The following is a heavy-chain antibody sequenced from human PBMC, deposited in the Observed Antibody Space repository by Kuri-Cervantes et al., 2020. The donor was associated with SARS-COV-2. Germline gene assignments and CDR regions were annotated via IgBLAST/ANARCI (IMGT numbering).Heavy chain of an antibody. CDR3: AREYTSSSPFES. CDR2: IKSKTDGGTT. CDR1: GFTFSNAW. V-gene: IGHV3-15*01. D-gene: IGHD6-6*01. Sequence: GESLKISFAASGFTFSNAWMTWVRQAPGKGLEWVGRIKSKTDGGTTDYAAPVKGRFTISRDDSKNTLYLQMNSLKTEDTAVYYCAREYTSSSPFESWGQGTLVTVSS. J-gene: IGHJ4*02.